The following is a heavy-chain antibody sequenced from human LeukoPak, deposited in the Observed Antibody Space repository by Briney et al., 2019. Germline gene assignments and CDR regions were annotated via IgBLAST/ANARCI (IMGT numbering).Heavy chain of an antibody. V-gene: IGHV3-23*01. CDR2: VSGSGGST. CDR3: AKDSCSGGRCHYYYFDS. Sequence: PGGSLRLSCAASGFTFSSYAMSWVRQAPGKGLEWVSAVSGSGGSTYYADSVKGRFTISRDNSENTLYLQMNSLRAEDMAVYYCAKDSCSGGRCHYYYFDSWGQGTLVTVSS. D-gene: IGHD2-15*01. CDR1: GFTFSSYA. J-gene: IGHJ4*02.